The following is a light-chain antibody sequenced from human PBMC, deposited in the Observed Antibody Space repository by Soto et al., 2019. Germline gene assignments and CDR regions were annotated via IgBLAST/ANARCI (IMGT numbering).Light chain of an antibody. Sequence: EIVLTQSPGTLSLSPGERATLSCRASQSVSSSYLAWYQQKPGQAPRPLIYGASSRAIGIPDRFSGSGSGTDFTLTISRLEPEDFAVYYCQQYCSSPWTLGQGTKVEIK. CDR1: QSVSSSY. CDR2: GAS. J-gene: IGKJ1*01. V-gene: IGKV3-20*01. CDR3: QQYCSSPWT.